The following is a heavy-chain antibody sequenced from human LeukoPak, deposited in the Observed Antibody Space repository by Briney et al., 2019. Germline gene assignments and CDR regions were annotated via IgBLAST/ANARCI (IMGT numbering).Heavy chain of an antibody. CDR2: IYYTGST. Sequence: SETLSLTCTVSGGSISSYYRSWIRQPPGKELEYIGYIYYTGSTNYNPSLKSRVTISVDTSKNQFSLKLSSVTAADTAVYYCARVLRRSRSYLDYWGQGTLVTVSS. CDR3: ARVLRRSRSYLDY. V-gene: IGHV4-59*01. D-gene: IGHD1-14*01. J-gene: IGHJ4*02. CDR1: GGSISSYY.